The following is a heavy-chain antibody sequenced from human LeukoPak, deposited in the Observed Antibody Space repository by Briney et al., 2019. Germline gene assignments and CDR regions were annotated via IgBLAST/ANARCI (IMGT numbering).Heavy chain of an antibody. Sequence: PSETLSLTCTVSGGSISSGGYYWIWIRQHPGKGLEWIGYIYYSGSTYYNPSLKSRVTISVDTSKNQFSLELSSVTAADTAVYYCASFLMVRGVIIMDYWGQGTLVTVSS. CDR2: IYYSGST. V-gene: IGHV4-31*03. D-gene: IGHD3-10*01. CDR1: GGSISSGGYY. CDR3: ASFLMVRGVIIMDY. J-gene: IGHJ4*02.